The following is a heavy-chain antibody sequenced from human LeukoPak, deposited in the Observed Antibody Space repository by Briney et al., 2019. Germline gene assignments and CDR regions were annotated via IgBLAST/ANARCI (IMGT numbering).Heavy chain of an antibody. V-gene: IGHV3-23*01. J-gene: IGHJ4*02. CDR1: GFTLDIYS. Sequence: GGSLRLSCAASGFTLDIYSMTWGRQAPREGREWVSAICGSDGSTYYADSVKGRFTISRDNSKNMLYLQMNSLRAEDTALYYCVKNAGGSCYSSSAYWGQGTLVTVSS. CDR2: ICGSDGST. D-gene: IGHD2-15*01. CDR3: VKNAGGSCYSSSAY.